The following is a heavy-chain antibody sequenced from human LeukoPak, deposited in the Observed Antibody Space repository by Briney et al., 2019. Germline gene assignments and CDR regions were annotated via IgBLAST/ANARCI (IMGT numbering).Heavy chain of an antibody. V-gene: IGHV3-53*01. CDR1: GFSVTNNY. Sequence: GGSLRLSCAVSGFSVTNNYMSWVRQAPGEGLEWVSVFYVGGATYYADSVKGRFTISRDNSENTLYLQMKSLRAEDTAVYYCARSSGSYRPMGYWGQGTLVTVSS. D-gene: IGHD3-22*01. CDR2: FYVGGAT. J-gene: IGHJ4*02. CDR3: ARSSGSYRPMGY.